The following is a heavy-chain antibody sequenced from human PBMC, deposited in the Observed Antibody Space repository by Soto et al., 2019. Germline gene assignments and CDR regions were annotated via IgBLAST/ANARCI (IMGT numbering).Heavy chain of an antibody. J-gene: IGHJ4*02. CDR1: GFTFSNAW. CDR2: IKSKTDGGTT. Sequence: VQLVESGGGLVQPGGSLRLSCAASGFTFSNAWMNWVRQAPGKGLEWVGRIKSKTDGGTTDYAAPVKGRFTISRDDSKNTLYLQMNSLKTEDTAVYYCTTDDLGSSGWYAFDYWGQGTLVTVSS. CDR3: TTDDLGSSGWYAFDY. V-gene: IGHV3-15*07. D-gene: IGHD6-19*01.